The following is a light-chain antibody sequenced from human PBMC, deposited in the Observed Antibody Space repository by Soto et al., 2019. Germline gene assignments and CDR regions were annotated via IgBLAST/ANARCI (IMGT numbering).Light chain of an antibody. J-gene: IGKJ5*01. Sequence: EIVMTQSPVTLSVCPGERATLSCRASQSVSYDLAWYQQRPGQAPRVLIYDASTRATGIPARFSGSGSGTEFTLTISSLQSEDSAVYYCQQYNNWPPITFGQGTRLEIK. V-gene: IGKV3-15*01. CDR2: DAS. CDR1: QSVSYD. CDR3: QQYNNWPPIT.